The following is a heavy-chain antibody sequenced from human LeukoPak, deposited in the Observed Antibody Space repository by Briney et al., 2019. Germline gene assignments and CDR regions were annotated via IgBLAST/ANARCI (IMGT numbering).Heavy chain of an antibody. CDR2: INHSGDT. Sequence: SETLSLTCAVYGGSFSDYYWSWIRQPPGKGLEWIGEINHSGDTKYNPSLKSRVTISVDTSKNQFSLKLSSVTAADTAVYYCARRDYYDSSGYYHWGQGTLVTVSS. V-gene: IGHV4-34*01. CDR3: ARRDYYDSSGYYH. D-gene: IGHD3-22*01. J-gene: IGHJ5*02. CDR1: GGSFSDYY.